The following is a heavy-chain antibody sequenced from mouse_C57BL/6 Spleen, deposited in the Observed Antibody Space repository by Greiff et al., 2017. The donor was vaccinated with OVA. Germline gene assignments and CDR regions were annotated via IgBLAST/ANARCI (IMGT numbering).Heavy chain of an antibody. CDR1: GFTFSDYY. CDR3: ARDHYYGSSYDAMDY. D-gene: IGHD1-1*01. Sequence: DVKLVESEGGLVQPGSSMKLSCTASGFTFSDYYMAWVRQVPEKGLEWVANINYDGSSTYYLDSLKSRFIISRDNAKNILYLQMSSLKSEDTATYYCARDHYYGSSYDAMDYWGQGTSVTVSS. J-gene: IGHJ4*01. CDR2: INYDGSST. V-gene: IGHV5-16*01.